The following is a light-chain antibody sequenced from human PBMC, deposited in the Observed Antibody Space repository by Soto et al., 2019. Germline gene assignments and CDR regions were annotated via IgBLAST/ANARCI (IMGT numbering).Light chain of an antibody. CDR2: LGS. CDR1: QSLLHSDGYNY. V-gene: IGKV2-28*01. CDR3: MQALQART. Sequence: DTVMTQSPLSLPVTPGEPASISCRSSQSLLHSDGYNYLDWYLQKPGQSPQLLIYLGSNRASGVPDRFSGSGSGTDFTLKISRVEAEDVGIYYRMQALQARTFGQGTKVDIK. J-gene: IGKJ1*01.